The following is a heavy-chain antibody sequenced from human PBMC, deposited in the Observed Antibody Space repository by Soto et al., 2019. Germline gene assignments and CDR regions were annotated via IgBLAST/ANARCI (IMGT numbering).Heavy chain of an antibody. V-gene: IGHV1-3*01. Sequence: ASVKVSCKASGYTFTSYAMHWVRQAPGQRLEWMGWINAGNGNTKYSQKFQGRVTITRDTSASTAYMELSSLRSEDTAVYYCVKQRPYDGSFDYWGQGTLVTVSS. J-gene: IGHJ4*02. CDR3: VKQRPYDGSFDY. CDR1: GYTFTSYA. CDR2: INAGNGNT. D-gene: IGHD6-25*01.